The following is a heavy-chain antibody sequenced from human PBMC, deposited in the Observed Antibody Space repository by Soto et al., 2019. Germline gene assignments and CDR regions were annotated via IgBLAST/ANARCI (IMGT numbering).Heavy chain of an antibody. CDR1: GFTFRDYY. Sequence: GGSLRLSCAASGFTFRDYYMSWIRQAPGKGLEWVSYISSSGSTIYYADSVKGRFTISRDNAKNSLYLQMNSLRAEDTAVYYCARGPSRPWQSGTRGDYGMDFWGQGPTVTVSS. J-gene: IGHJ6*02. V-gene: IGHV3-11*01. D-gene: IGHD1-1*01. CDR3: ARGPSRPWQSGTRGDYGMDF. CDR2: ISSSGSTI.